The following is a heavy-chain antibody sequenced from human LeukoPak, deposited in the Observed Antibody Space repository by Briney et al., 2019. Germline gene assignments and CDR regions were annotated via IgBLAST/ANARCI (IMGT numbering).Heavy chain of an antibody. CDR3: ARSQYCGGDCYSAFDY. D-gene: IGHD2-21*02. J-gene: IGHJ4*02. CDR1: GYTFTSYY. Sequence: DSVKVSCKASGYTFTSYYMHWVRQAPGQGLEWMGIINPSGGSTSYAQKFQGRVTMTRDTSTSTVYMELSSLRSEDTAVYYCARSQYCGGDCYSAFDYWGQGTLVTVSS. CDR2: INPSGGST. V-gene: IGHV1-46*01.